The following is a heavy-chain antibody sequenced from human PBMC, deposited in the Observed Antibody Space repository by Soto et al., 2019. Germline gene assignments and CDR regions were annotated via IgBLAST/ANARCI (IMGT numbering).Heavy chain of an antibody. CDR3: ASTPPAGGYYYYGMDV. CDR2: IDPSDSYT. CDR1: AYSFTTYW. V-gene: IGHV5-10-1*01. D-gene: IGHD2-2*01. J-gene: IGHJ6*04. Sequence: PGESLKISCEVSAYSFTTYWIRWVRQLPGKGLAWMGRIDPSDSYTNYSPSFQGHVTISADKSISTAYLQWSSLKASDTAMYYCASTPPAGGYYYYGMDVWGKGTTVTVSS.